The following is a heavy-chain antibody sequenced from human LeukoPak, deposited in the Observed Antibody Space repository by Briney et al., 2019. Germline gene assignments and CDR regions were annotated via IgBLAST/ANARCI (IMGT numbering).Heavy chain of an antibody. J-gene: IGHJ6*02. D-gene: IGHD3-16*01. Sequence: GASVKVSCKASGATFSSYAISWVRQAPGQGLEWMGGIIPIFGTANYAQKFQGRVTITADESTSTAYMELSSLRSEDTAVYYCARDRGRPYGMDVWGQGTTVTVSS. CDR3: ARDRGRPYGMDV. CDR1: GATFSSYA. V-gene: IGHV1-69*13. CDR2: IIPIFGTA.